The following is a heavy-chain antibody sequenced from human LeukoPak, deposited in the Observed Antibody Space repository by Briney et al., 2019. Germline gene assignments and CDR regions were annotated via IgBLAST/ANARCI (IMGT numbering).Heavy chain of an antibody. CDR3: ARDGIAVAGTSEGWFDP. V-gene: IGHV3-21*01. CDR1: GFTFGSYS. J-gene: IGHJ5*02. D-gene: IGHD6-19*01. Sequence: GGSLRLSCAASGFTFGSYSMNWVRQAPGKGLEWVSSISSSSSYIYYADSVKGRFTISRDNAKNSLYLQMNSLRAEDTAVYYCARDGIAVAGTSEGWFDPWGQGTLVTVSS. CDR2: ISSSSSYI.